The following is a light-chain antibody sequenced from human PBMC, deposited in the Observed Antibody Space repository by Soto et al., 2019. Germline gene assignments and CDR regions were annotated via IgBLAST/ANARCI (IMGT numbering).Light chain of an antibody. CDR2: GAS. V-gene: IGKV3-20*01. CDR3: QQYGSSLLFT. CDR1: QSVSSSY. Sequence: EIVLTQSPGTLSLSPGERATLSCRASQSVSSSYLAWYQQKPGQAPRLLIYGASSRATGIPDRFSGSGSGTDFTLTISRLEREDFAVYYCQQYGSSLLFTFGPGTKVDI. J-gene: IGKJ3*01.